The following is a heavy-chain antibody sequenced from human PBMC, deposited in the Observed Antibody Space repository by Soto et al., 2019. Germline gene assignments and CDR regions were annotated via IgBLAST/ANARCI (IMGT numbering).Heavy chain of an antibody. D-gene: IGHD2-2*01. CDR2: IKQDGSEK. Sequence: GGSLRLSCAASGFTFSSYWMSWVRQAPGKGLEWVANIKQDGSEKYYVDSVKGRFTISRDNAKNSLYLQMNSLRAEDTAVYYCARAAKLNRIVVVPAAIIDYWGQGTLVTVSS. CDR3: ARAAKLNRIVVVPAAIIDY. J-gene: IGHJ4*02. V-gene: IGHV3-7*01. CDR1: GFTFSSYW.